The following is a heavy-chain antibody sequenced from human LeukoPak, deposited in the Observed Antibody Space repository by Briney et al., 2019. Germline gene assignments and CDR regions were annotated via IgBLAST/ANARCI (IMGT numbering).Heavy chain of an antibody. CDR1: GGSISSSNW. D-gene: IGHD3-22*01. CDR3: AREVEYYDSSGYRPHAFDI. V-gene: IGHV4-4*02. J-gene: IGHJ3*02. Sequence: SGTLSLTCAVSGGSISSSNWWSWVRQPPGKGLEWIGEIYHSGSTNYNPSLKSRVTISVDTSKNQFSLKVNSVTAADTAVYYCAREVEYYDSSGYRPHAFDIWGQGTLVTVSS. CDR2: IYHSGST.